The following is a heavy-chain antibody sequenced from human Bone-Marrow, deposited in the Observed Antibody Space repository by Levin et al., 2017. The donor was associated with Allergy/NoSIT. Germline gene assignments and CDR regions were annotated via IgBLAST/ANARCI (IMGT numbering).Heavy chain of an antibody. J-gene: IGHJ4*02. V-gene: IGHV3-23*01. CDR1: GFTFSSYA. Sequence: GESLKISCAASGFTFSSYAMSWVRQAPGKGLEWVSAMSCSGVCTHYPDSLKCRFTISSDNPKNTLYLQMNSLRAEDTAVYYCAKDLRQGYSSGSYYFDYWGQGTLVTVSS. CDR2: MSCSGVCT. D-gene: IGHD5-18*01. CDR3: AKDLRQGYSSGSYYFDY.